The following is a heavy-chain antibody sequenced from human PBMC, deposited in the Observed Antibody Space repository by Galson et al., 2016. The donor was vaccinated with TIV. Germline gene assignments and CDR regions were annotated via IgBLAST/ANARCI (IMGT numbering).Heavy chain of an antibody. D-gene: IGHD1-26*01. CDR2: VETDGSST. Sequence: SLRLSCAASGFTFSDYWMHWVRQVPGKGLVWASRVETDGSSTNYADSVKGRITISRDNAKNTVYLQMNSLRAEDTAVYYCARGLLGASVGYDVWGQGTMVTVSS. V-gene: IGHV3-74*01. CDR1: GFTFSDYW. CDR3: ARGLLGASVGYDV. J-gene: IGHJ3*01.